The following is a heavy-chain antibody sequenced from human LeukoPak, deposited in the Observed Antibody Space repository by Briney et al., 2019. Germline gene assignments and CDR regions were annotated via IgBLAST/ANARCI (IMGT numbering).Heavy chain of an antibody. D-gene: IGHD3-10*01. CDR2: IYYSGST. J-gene: IGHJ4*02. CDR3: ARSYYGSGSYYSFDY. V-gene: IGHV4-59*01. Sequence: SETLSLTCSVSGGSLSTYYWTWLRQSPGKGLEWIGYIYYSGSTNYTPSPKSRVPISVDTSKNQFSLNLSSVTAADTAVYYCARSYYGSGSYYSFDYWGQGTLVTVSS. CDR1: GGSLSTYY.